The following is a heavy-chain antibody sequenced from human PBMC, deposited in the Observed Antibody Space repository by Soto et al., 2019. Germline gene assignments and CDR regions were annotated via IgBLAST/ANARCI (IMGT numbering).Heavy chain of an antibody. V-gene: IGHV3-7*01. CDR3: ARGRSTDY. J-gene: IGHJ4*02. CDR1: GFTFEKYW. CDR2: IKEDGSDK. Sequence: DVQLLESGGALVQPGESLRLSCAASGFTFEKYWMTWARQATGKGLELVANIKEDGSDKTYVDSVKGRFTVSRDNTKDFLFLQMNSLRDEDTAVYYCARGRSTDYWGQGTLVIVSS.